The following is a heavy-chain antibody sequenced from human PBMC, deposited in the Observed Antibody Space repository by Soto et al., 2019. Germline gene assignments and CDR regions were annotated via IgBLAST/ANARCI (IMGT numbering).Heavy chain of an antibody. J-gene: IGHJ4*02. CDR3: ARDLGAFNYGSAYFDY. Sequence: GGSLRLSCAPSGFTFSTYGMHWVRQAPGKGLEWVAVIWYDGSNQYYADSVKGRFTISRDNSKNMLYLQMNSLRAEDTAVYYCARDLGAFNYGSAYFDYWGQGTPVTVSS. V-gene: IGHV3-33*01. CDR2: IWYDGSNQ. CDR1: GFTFSTYG. D-gene: IGHD3-10*01.